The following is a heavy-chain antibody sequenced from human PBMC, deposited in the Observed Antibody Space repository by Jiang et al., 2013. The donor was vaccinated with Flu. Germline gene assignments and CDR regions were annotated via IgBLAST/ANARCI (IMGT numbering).Heavy chain of an antibody. CDR2: ISAYNGNT. Sequence: GYTFTSYGISWVRQAPGQGLEWMGWISAYNGNTNYAQKLQGRVTMTTDTSTSTAYMELRSLRSDDTAVYYCARGPSRAGWPYYFDYWGQGTLVTVSS. V-gene: IGHV1-18*01. D-gene: IGHD6-19*01. J-gene: IGHJ4*02. CDR1: GYTFTSYG. CDR3: ARGPSRAGWPYYFDY.